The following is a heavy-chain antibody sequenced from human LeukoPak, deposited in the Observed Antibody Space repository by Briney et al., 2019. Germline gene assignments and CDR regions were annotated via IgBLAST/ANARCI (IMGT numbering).Heavy chain of an antibody. CDR2: IYYNGSS. Sequence: PSETLSLTCTVSDGSMSPYYWSWVRQPPGKGLEWIGNIYYNGSSDSNPSLKSRVTFSVDTSKNQISLKLSSVTAADTAMYYCTRGQGGLPYWGQGILVTVSS. J-gene: IGHJ4*02. V-gene: IGHV4-59*01. CDR3: TRGQGGLPY. D-gene: IGHD3/OR15-3a*01. CDR1: DGSMSPYY.